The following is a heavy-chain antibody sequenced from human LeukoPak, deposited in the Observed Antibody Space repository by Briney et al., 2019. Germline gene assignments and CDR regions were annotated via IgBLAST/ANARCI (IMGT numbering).Heavy chain of an antibody. Sequence: SETLSLTCTVSSGSISNSFYYWSWIRQPQGKGLEWIGEINHSGSTNYNPSLKSRVTISVDTSKNQFSLKLSSVTAADTAVYYCARRCTVTTGVSYGFWGQGTLVTVSS. CDR2: INHSGST. J-gene: IGHJ4*02. CDR3: ARRCTVTTGVSYGF. CDR1: SGSISNSFYY. D-gene: IGHD4-11*01. V-gene: IGHV4-39*07.